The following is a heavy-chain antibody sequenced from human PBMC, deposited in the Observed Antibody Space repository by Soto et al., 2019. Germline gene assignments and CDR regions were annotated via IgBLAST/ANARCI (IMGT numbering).Heavy chain of an antibody. CDR3: AKDRVAYCGGDCYSSIDY. Sequence: QVQLVESGGGVVQPGRSLRLSCAASGFTFSSYGMHWVRQAPGKGLEWVAVISYDGSNKYYADSVKGRFNISRDNSKNTLYLQMNSLRAEDTAVYYCAKDRVAYCGGDCYSSIDYWGQGTLVTVSS. V-gene: IGHV3-30*18. J-gene: IGHJ4*02. D-gene: IGHD2-21*02. CDR2: ISYDGSNK. CDR1: GFTFSSYG.